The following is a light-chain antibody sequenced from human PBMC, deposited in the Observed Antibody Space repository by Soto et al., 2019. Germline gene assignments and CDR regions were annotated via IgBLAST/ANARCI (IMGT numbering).Light chain of an antibody. CDR1: QNLSRN. Sequence: EMVMTQSPATLSVSPGERATLSCRASQNLSRNLAWYQQQPGQAPRLLIYGASTRATAIPARCSGGRCGTDFPPTISSLQSEDVAVYYCQQYDSWPHTFGQGTKLEIK. CDR2: GAS. CDR3: QQYDSWPHT. J-gene: IGKJ2*01. V-gene: IGKV3-15*01.